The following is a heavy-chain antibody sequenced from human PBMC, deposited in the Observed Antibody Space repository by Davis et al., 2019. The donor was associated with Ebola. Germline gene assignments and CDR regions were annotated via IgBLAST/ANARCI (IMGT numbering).Heavy chain of an antibody. CDR3: ARTYYYGSGSYYHFDY. D-gene: IGHD3-10*01. V-gene: IGHV3-48*02. J-gene: IGHJ4*02. CDR2: ISSSSSTI. Sequence: GGSLRLSCAASGFTFSSYAMSWVRQAPGKGLEWVSYISSSSSTIYYADSVKGRFTISRDNAKNSLYLQMNSLRDEDTAVYYCARTYYYGSGSYYHFDYWGQGTLVTVSS. CDR1: GFTFSSYA.